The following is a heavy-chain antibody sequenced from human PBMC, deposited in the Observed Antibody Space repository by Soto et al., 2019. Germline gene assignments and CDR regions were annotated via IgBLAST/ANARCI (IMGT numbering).Heavy chain of an antibody. D-gene: IGHD2-21*02. V-gene: IGHV3-30*18. Sequence: QVQLVESGGGVVQPGRSLRLSCAASGFTFSSYGMHWVRQAPGKGLEWVAVISYDGSNKYYADSVKGRFTISRDNSKNTLYLQMNSLRAEDPAVYYCAKGLAYCGGDCYSHFDLWGRGTLVTVSS. J-gene: IGHJ2*01. CDR2: ISYDGSNK. CDR3: AKGLAYCGGDCYSHFDL. CDR1: GFTFSSYG.